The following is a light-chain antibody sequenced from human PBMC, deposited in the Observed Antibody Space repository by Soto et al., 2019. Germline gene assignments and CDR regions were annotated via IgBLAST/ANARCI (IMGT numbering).Light chain of an antibody. Sequence: QPVLTQPASVSGSPGQSITISCTGSSSDVGGYDYVSWYQQHPGKAPKLMIYDVSNRPSGVSNRVSGSKSGNTASLTISGLQAEDEADYYCSSYTSSSTGVVFGGGTKLTVL. V-gene: IGLV2-14*01. CDR1: SSDVGGYDY. CDR3: SSYTSSSTGVV. CDR2: DVS. J-gene: IGLJ2*01.